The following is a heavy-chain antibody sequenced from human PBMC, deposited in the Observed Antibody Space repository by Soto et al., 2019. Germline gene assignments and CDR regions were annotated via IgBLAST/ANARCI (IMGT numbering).Heavy chain of an antibody. J-gene: IGHJ4*02. V-gene: IGHV1-46*01. CDR2: INPSGGRP. CDR3: ARDRGYNSDY. CDR1: GYTFTSYF. Sequence: QVQLVQSGAEVKKPGASVKVSCKASGYTFTSYFMHWVRQAPGQRLEWMGIINPSGGRPSYAQKFQGRVTMTRDTSTSTVYMEMSSLRTEDTAVYYCARDRGYNSDYWGQGILVTVSS. D-gene: IGHD5-18*01.